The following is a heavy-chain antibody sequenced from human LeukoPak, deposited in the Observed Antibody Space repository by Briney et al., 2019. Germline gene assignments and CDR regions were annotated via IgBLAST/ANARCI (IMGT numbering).Heavy chain of an antibody. CDR3: ARGSASNWPVDI. CDR1: GGSFSSYP. Sequence: VASVTVSCKASGGSFSSYPISWVRQAPGQGLQWMGGVTPVFGTPNYAQEFQGRVTLTADDSTNTAYMELNSLRSDDTAVYYCARGSASNWPVDIWGQGTLVIVSS. V-gene: IGHV1-69*13. CDR2: VTPVFGTP. D-gene: IGHD6-13*01. J-gene: IGHJ4*02.